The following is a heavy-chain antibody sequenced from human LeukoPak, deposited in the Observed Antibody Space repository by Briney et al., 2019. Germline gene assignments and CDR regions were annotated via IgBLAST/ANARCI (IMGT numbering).Heavy chain of an antibody. D-gene: IGHD6-25*01. CDR3: ARDPYSSGRGYYGMDV. CDR1: GFTFSSYG. CDR2: IWYDGSNK. J-gene: IGHJ6*04. Sequence: PGRSLRLSCAASGFTFSSYGMHWVRQAPGKGLEWVAVIWYDGSNKYYADSMKGRFTISRDNSKNTLYLQMNSLRAEDTAVYSCARDPYSSGRGYYGMDVWGKGTTVTVSS. V-gene: IGHV3-33*01.